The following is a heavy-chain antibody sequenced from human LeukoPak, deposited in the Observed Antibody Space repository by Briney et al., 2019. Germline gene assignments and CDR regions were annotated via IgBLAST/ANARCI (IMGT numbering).Heavy chain of an antibody. Sequence: GGSLRLSCAASGFTIDSNYMYWVRQAPGKGLEWVSVVYGGGSTYYADSVKGRFTISRDNSKNTLYLQMDSLRAEDTAVYYCARALGSYYYYGMDVWGQGTMVTVSS. CDR2: VYGGGST. CDR3: ARALGSYYYYGMDV. CDR1: GFTIDSNY. D-gene: IGHD7-27*01. J-gene: IGHJ6*02. V-gene: IGHV3-66*01.